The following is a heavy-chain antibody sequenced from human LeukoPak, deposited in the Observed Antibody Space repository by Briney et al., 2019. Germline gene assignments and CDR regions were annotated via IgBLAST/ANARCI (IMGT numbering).Heavy chain of an antibody. V-gene: IGHV4-38-2*02. CDR1: GYSISSGYY. J-gene: IGHJ4*02. CDR3: ARVLSGWYHGFDY. CDR2: IYHSGST. Sequence: PSETLSLTCTVSGYSISSGYYWGWIRQPPGKGLEWIGSIYHSGSTYYNPSLKSRVTISVDTSKNQFSLKLSSVTAADTAVYYCARVLSGWYHGFDYWGQGTLVTVSS. D-gene: IGHD6-19*01.